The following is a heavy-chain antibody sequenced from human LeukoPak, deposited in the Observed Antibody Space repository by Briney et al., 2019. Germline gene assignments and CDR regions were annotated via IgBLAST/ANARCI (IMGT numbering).Heavy chain of an antibody. J-gene: IGHJ5*02. CDR3: ARSSFAGWFDP. Sequence: PSETLSLTCTISGGSISSSSYYWGWIRQPPGKGLEWIGSIYYSGSTYYNPSLKSRVTISVDTSKNQFSLKLNSVTAADTAVYYCARSSFAGWFDPWGQGTLVTVSS. CDR1: GGSISSSSYY. CDR2: IYYSGST. D-gene: IGHD3-3*01. V-gene: IGHV4-39*01.